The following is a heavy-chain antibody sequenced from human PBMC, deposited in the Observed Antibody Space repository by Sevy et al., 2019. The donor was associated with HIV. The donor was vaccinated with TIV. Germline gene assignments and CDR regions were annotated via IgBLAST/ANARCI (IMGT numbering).Heavy chain of an antibody. CDR1: GYTFTGYY. CDR3: ARDQDILTGYSYYFDY. Sequence: ASVKVSCKASGYTFTGYYMHWVRQAPGQGLEWMGWINPNSGGTNYAQKFQGRVTMTRDTSISTAYMELSRLRSDDTAVYYCARDQDILTGYSYYFDYWCQGTLVTVSS. CDR2: INPNSGGT. V-gene: IGHV1-2*02. J-gene: IGHJ4*02. D-gene: IGHD3-9*01.